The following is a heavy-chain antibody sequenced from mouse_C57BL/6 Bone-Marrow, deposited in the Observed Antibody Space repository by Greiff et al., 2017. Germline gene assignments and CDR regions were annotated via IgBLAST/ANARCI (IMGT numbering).Heavy chain of an antibody. Sequence: VQLQQSGAELVRPGASVKLSCTASGFNIKDDYMHWVKQRPEQGLEWIGWIDPENGDTEYASKFQGKATITADTSSNTSYLQLSSLTSEDTAVYYCTSLSRYFDVWGTGTTVTVSS. CDR1: GFNIKDDY. V-gene: IGHV14-4*01. CDR3: TSLSRYFDV. CDR2: IDPENGDT. D-gene: IGHD1-1*01. J-gene: IGHJ1*03.